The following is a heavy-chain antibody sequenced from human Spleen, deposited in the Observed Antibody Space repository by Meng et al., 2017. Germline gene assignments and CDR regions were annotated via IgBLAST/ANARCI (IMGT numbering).Heavy chain of an antibody. CDR3: ARLYNSRWNAAEYFQH. CDR2: VHHRGST. Sequence: QVQLQQWGAGLLKPSETLSLTCAVYGGSLSGYYWSWIRQPPGKGLEWIGDVHHRGSTNYNPSPKSRVTISVDTSKNQFSLNLSSVTAADTAVYYCARLYNSRWNAAEYFQHWGQGTLVTVSS. CDR1: GGSLSGYY. J-gene: IGHJ1*01. D-gene: IGHD6-13*01. V-gene: IGHV4-34*02.